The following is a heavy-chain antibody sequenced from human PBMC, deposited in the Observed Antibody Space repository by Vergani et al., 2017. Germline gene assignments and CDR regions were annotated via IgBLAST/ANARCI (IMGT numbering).Heavy chain of an antibody. Sequence: EVQLLESGGGLVQPGGSLRLSCAASGFTFSSYAMSRVRQAPGKGLEWVSAISGSGGSTYYADSVKGRFTISRDNAKNSLYLQMNSLRAEDTAVYYCARVDSGYDWDMDVWGKGTTVTVSS. CDR3: ARVDSGYDWDMDV. CDR2: ISGSGGST. J-gene: IGHJ6*04. CDR1: GFTFSSYA. V-gene: IGHV3-23*01. D-gene: IGHD5-12*01.